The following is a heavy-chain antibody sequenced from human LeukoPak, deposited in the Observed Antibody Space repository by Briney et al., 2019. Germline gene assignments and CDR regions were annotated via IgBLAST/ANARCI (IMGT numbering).Heavy chain of an antibody. CDR3: AASYYYYSSGPRPYYFDF. Sequence: SETLSLTCTVSGGSISSSSAYWGWIRQPPGKGLEWIGSIYYSKNTYYNPSLKSRVTISADTSKNQFSLTLGSVSATDTAVYYCAASYYYYSSGPRPYYFDFWGQGTLVTVSS. J-gene: IGHJ4*02. CDR2: IYYSKNT. D-gene: IGHD3-22*01. CDR1: GGSISSSSAY. V-gene: IGHV4-39*01.